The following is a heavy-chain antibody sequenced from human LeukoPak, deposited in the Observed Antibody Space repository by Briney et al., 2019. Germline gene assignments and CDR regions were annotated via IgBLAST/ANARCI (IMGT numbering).Heavy chain of an antibody. D-gene: IGHD1-26*01. CDR1: GYTFTGYY. CDR2: INPNSGGT. Sequence: GASVKVSCKASGYTFTGYYMHWVRQAPGQGLEWMGWINPNSGGTNYAQKFQGRVTMTRDTSISTAYMELSRLRSDDTAVYYCARADGVGATLEFDYWGQGTLVTVSS. V-gene: IGHV1-2*02. J-gene: IGHJ4*02. CDR3: ARADGVGATLEFDY.